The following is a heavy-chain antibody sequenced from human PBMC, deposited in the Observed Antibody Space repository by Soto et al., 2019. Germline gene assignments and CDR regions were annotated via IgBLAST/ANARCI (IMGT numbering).Heavy chain of an antibody. V-gene: IGHV4-39*01. CDR3: ARHGKVATMWSDIDY. D-gene: IGHD5-12*01. CDR1: GCSISSCSYY. Sequence: SGTLSLTCTVSGCSISSCSYYWGWIRQPPGKGLEWIGSIYYSGSAYYNPSLKSRVTISVDTSKNQFSLKLSSVTAADTAVYYCARHGKVATMWSDIDYWGQGTLVTVSS. J-gene: IGHJ4*02. CDR2: IYYSGSA.